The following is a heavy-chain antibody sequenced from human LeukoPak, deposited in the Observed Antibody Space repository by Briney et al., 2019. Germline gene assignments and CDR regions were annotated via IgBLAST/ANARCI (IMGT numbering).Heavy chain of an antibody. Sequence: GGSLRLSCAASGFTFSSYGTHWVRQAPGEGLEWVAVIWYDGGNKYYADSVKGRFTISRDNSKNTLDLQMNSLRAEDTAVYYCARDRGSYRNFDWFDPWGQGTLVTVSS. CDR2: IWYDGGNK. J-gene: IGHJ5*02. CDR3: ARDRGSYRNFDWFDP. D-gene: IGHD1-26*01. V-gene: IGHV3-33*01. CDR1: GFTFSSYG.